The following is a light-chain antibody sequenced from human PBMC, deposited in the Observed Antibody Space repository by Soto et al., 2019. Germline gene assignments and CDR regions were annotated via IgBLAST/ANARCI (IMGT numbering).Light chain of an antibody. J-gene: IGKJ1*01. Sequence: DKRMYKSPSTLSGSVGDRVTITCRASQTISSWLSWYQQKPGKAPKLLIYKASTLKSGVPSRFSGSGSGTEFTLTISSLQPDDFATYYCQHYNSYSEAFGQVTMV. CDR1: QTISSW. V-gene: IGKV1-5*03. CDR3: QHYNSYSEA. CDR2: KAS.